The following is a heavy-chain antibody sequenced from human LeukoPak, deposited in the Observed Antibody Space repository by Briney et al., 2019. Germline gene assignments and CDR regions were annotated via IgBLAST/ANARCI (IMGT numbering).Heavy chain of an antibody. CDR2: INHSGST. CDR1: GGSFSGYY. D-gene: IGHD5-12*01. CDR3: ARERGGYDYWGYFDY. Sequence: SETLSLTCAVYGGSFSGYYWSWIRQPPGKGLEWIGEINHSGSTNYNPSLKSRVTMSVDTSKNQFSLKLSSVTAADTAVYYCARERGGYDYWGYFDYWGQGTLVTVSS. J-gene: IGHJ4*02. V-gene: IGHV4-34*01.